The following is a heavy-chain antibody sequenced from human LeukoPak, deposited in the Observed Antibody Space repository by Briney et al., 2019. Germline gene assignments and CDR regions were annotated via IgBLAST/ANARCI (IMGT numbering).Heavy chain of an antibody. CDR3: AKIVGATNYYFDY. D-gene: IGHD1-26*01. J-gene: IGHJ4*02. CDR2: ISYDGSNK. Sequence: QSGGSLRLSCAASGFTFSSYSMNWVRQAPGKGLEWVAVISYDGSNKYYADSVKGRFAISRDNSKNTLYLQMNSLRAEDTAVYYCAKIVGATNYYFDYWGQGTLVTVSS. CDR1: GFTFSSYS. V-gene: IGHV3-30*18.